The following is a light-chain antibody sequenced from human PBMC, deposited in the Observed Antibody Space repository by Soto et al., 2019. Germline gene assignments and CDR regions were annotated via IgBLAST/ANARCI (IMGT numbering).Light chain of an antibody. CDR1: SSDVGVYNY. V-gene: IGLV2-14*03. J-gene: IGLJ2*01. CDR2: DVS. Sequence: QSVLTQPASVSGSPGQSITISCTGTSSDVGVYNYVSWYQQHPGKAPKVMIYDVSKRPSGISNRFSGSKSGNTASLTISGLQVEDEADYYCSSYTSGSTRVVFGGGTKLTVL. CDR3: SSYTSGSTRVV.